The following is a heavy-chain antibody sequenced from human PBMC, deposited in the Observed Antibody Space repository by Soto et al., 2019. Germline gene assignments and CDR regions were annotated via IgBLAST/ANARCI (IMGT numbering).Heavy chain of an antibody. V-gene: IGHV3-23*01. CDR1: GFTFSSYA. Sequence: EVQLLESGGGLVQPGGSLRLSCAASGFTFSSYAMSWVRQAPGKGLEWVSAISGSGGSTYYADSVKGRFTISGDNSKNTLYLQRNSLRAEDTAVYYCAKDRWSGSTYRTFDYWGQGTLVTVSS. CDR3: AKDRWSGSTYRTFDY. J-gene: IGHJ4*02. D-gene: IGHD3-3*01. CDR2: ISGSGGST.